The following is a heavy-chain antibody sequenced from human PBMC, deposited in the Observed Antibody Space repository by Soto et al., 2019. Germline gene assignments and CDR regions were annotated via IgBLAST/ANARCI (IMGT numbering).Heavy chain of an antibody. CDR1: GFTFSSYS. Sequence: RLSCAASGFTFSSYSMNWVRQAPGKGLEWVSSISSSSSYIYYADSVKGRFTISRDNAKNSLYLQMNSLRAEDTAVYYCARDYGGSSGYFDYWGQGTLVTVSS. CDR3: ARDYGGSSGYFDY. V-gene: IGHV3-21*01. J-gene: IGHJ4*02. CDR2: ISSSSSYI. D-gene: IGHD2-15*01.